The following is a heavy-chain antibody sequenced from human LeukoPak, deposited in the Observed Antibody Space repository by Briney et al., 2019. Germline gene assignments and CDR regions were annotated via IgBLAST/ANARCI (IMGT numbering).Heavy chain of an antibody. CDR3: ATFPVPDYGRTGLDY. D-gene: IGHD3-16*01. CDR2: FDPEDGET. J-gene: IGHJ4*02. CDR1: GYVFTDYY. Sequence: GASVKVSCKASGYVFTDYYIHWVRQAPGQGLEWMGGFDPEDGETIYAQKFQGRVTMTEDTSTDTAYMELSSLRSEDTAVYDCATFPVPDYGRTGLDYWGQGTLVTVSS. V-gene: IGHV1-24*01.